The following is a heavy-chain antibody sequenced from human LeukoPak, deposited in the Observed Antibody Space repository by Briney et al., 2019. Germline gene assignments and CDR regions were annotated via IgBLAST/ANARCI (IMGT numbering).Heavy chain of an antibody. CDR2: IKNNGGN. J-gene: IGHJ5*02. V-gene: IGHV4-59*01. Sequence: SETLSLTCTVSGGSISTYSWNWIRQSPGQGLEWIGYIKNNGGNYNNPSLMGRVTISLDTSKNQFSLKLTSVTAAGTAVYYCARDAGGTWFDPWGQGTLVTVSS. CDR1: GGSISTYS. CDR3: ARDAGGTWFDP.